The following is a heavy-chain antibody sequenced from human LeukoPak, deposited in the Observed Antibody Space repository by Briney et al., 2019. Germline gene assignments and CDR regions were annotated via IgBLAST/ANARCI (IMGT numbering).Heavy chain of an antibody. CDR3: ARLFWRDYYYMDV. J-gene: IGHJ6*03. CDR1: GGSISSYY. Sequence: SETLSLTCTVSGGSISSYYWSWIRQPPGKGLEWIGYIYYSGSTNYNPSLKSRVTISVDTSKNQFSLKLSSVTAADTAVYYCARLFWRDYYYMDVWGKGTTVTVSS. D-gene: IGHD3-3*01. V-gene: IGHV4-59*01. CDR2: IYYSGST.